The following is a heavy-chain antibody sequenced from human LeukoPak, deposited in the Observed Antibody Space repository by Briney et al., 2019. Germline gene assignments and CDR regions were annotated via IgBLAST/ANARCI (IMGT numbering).Heavy chain of an antibody. Sequence: SETLSLTCAVYGGSFSGYYWSWIRQPPGKGLEWIGEINHSGSTNYNPPLKSRVTISVDTSKNQFSLKLSSVTAADTAVYYCARDPRYFDSDAFDIWGQGTMVTVSS. J-gene: IGHJ3*02. CDR1: GGSFSGYY. D-gene: IGHD3-9*01. V-gene: IGHV4-34*01. CDR3: ARDPRYFDSDAFDI. CDR2: INHSGST.